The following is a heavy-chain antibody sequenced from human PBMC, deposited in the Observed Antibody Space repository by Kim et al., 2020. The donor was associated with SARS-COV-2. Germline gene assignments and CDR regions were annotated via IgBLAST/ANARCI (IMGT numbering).Heavy chain of an antibody. V-gene: IGHV3-15*01. J-gene: IGHJ3*02. Sequence: DYAAPVKGRFTISRDDAKNTLYLQMDSLKAEDTAVYYCATGRYQGSAFDIWGQGTMVTVSS. CDR3: ATGRYQGSAFDI. D-gene: IGHD2-2*01.